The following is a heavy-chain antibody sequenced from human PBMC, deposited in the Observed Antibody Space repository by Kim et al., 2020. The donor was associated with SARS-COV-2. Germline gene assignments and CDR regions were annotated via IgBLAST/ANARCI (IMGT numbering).Heavy chain of an antibody. J-gene: IGHJ6*02. CDR2: FDPEDGET. D-gene: IGHD2-2*01. Sequence: ASVKVSCKVSGYTLTELSMHWVRQAPGKGLEWMGGFDPEDGETIYAQKFQGRVTMTEDTSTDTAYMVLSSLRSEDTAVYYCATAPALHCSSTSCGYYYGMDVWGQGTTVTVSS. CDR3: ATAPALHCSSTSCGYYYGMDV. CDR1: GYTLTELS. V-gene: IGHV1-24*01.